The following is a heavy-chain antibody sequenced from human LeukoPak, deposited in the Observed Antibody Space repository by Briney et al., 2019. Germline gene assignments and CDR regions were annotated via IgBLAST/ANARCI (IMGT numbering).Heavy chain of an antibody. Sequence: PGGSLRLSCAASGFTFSSYYMSWVRQAPGKGLEWVSYISGSSTTIYYSDSVKGRFTVSRDNARNSLYLQMNSLRAEDTAVYYCERSPSLGGNWFDPWGQGTLVTVSS. CDR3: ERSPSLGGNWFDP. J-gene: IGHJ5*02. CDR2: ISGSSTTI. D-gene: IGHD3-16*01. V-gene: IGHV3-48*01. CDR1: GFTFSSYY.